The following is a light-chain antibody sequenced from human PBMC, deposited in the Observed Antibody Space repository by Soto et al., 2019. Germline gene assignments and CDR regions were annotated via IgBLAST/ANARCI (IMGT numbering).Light chain of an antibody. Sequence: QSVLTQPPSASGTPGQRVTISCSGSSSKIGSITLNWYQQLPGTAPKLLIYSNNQRPSGVPDRFSGSKSGTSASLAISGLQSEDEADYYCAAWDDSLNGLYVFGTGTKVTVL. J-gene: IGLJ1*01. CDR1: SSKIGSIT. CDR2: SNN. V-gene: IGLV1-44*01. CDR3: AAWDDSLNGLYV.